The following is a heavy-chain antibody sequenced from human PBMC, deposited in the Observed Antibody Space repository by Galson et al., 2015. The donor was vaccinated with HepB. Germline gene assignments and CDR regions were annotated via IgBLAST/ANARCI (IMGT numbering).Heavy chain of an antibody. V-gene: IGHV6-1*01. CDR1: GDSVSSNSAA. Sequence: CAISGDSVSSNSAAWNWIRQSPSRGLEWLGRTYYRSKWYNDYAVSVKSRITINPDTSKNQFSLQLNSVTPEDTAVYYCAREVGATLNYYYYYGMDVWGQGTTVTVSS. CDR2: TYYRSKWYN. J-gene: IGHJ6*02. D-gene: IGHD1-26*01. CDR3: AREVGATLNYYYYYGMDV.